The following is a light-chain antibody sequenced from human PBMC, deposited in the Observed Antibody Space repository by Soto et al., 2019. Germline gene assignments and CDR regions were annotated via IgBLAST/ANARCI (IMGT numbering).Light chain of an antibody. Sequence: EIVLTESPGTLSLSPGERATLSCRASQSVGSSHLAWYQQKPVQPPRLLIYGAYTRATGIPARFSGSGSGTVFTLTISSLQSEDFAVYYCQQYNNWPPWTFGQGTKVDIK. CDR2: GAY. CDR1: QSVGSSH. V-gene: IGKV3-15*01. J-gene: IGKJ1*01. CDR3: QQYNNWPPWT.